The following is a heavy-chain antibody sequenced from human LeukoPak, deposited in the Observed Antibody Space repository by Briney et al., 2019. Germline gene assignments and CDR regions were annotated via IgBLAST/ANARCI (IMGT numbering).Heavy chain of an antibody. V-gene: IGHV4-34*01. Sequence: PSETLSLTCAVYGGSFSGYYWSWIRQPPGKGLEWIGEINHSGSTNYNPSLKSRVTISVDTSKNQFSLKLSSVTAADTAVYYCARVGPRGMTTGSPLFDYWGQGTLVTVSS. CDR1: GGSFSGYY. CDR3: ARVGPRGMTTGSPLFDY. D-gene: IGHD4-17*01. J-gene: IGHJ4*02. CDR2: INHSGST.